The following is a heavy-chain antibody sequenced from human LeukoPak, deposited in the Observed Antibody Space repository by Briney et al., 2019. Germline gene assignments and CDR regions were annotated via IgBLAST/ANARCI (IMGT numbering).Heavy chain of an antibody. Sequence: GGSLRLSCAASGFTFDDYAMHWVRQAPEKGLEWVSGISWNSGSIGYADSVKGRFTISRDNAKNSLYLQMNSLRAEDTALYYCAKGSSGSYSGYFDYWGQGTLVTVSS. V-gene: IGHV3-9*01. CDR1: GFTFDDYA. CDR2: ISWNSGSI. J-gene: IGHJ4*02. D-gene: IGHD1-26*01. CDR3: AKGSSGSYSGYFDY.